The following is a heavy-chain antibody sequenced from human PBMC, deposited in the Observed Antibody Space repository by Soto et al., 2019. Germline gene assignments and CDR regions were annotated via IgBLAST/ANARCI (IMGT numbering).Heavy chain of an antibody. D-gene: IGHD6-6*01. CDR2: IYYSGST. CDR1: GGSISSGGYY. V-gene: IGHV4-31*03. Sequence: LSLTCTVSGGSISSGGYYWSWVRQHPGKGLEWIGYIYYSGSTYYNPSLKSRVTISVDTSKNQFSLKLSSVTAADTAVYYCARDPGIAARTGGYYGMDVWGQGTTVTVSS. J-gene: IGHJ6*02. CDR3: ARDPGIAARTGGYYGMDV.